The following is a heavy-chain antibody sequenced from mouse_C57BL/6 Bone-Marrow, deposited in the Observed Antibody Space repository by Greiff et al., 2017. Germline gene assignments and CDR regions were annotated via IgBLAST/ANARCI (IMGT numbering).Heavy chain of an antibody. V-gene: IGHV1-85*01. D-gene: IGHD1-1*01. J-gene: IGHJ1*03. CDR3: ARLEFDGSSGDWYFDV. CDR2: IYPRDGST. CDR1: GYTFTSYE. Sequence: QVQLQQSGPELVKPGASVKLSCKASGYTFTSYEINWVKQRPGQGLEWIGWIYPRDGSTKYNEKFKGKATLTVDTSSSTAYMELHSLTSEDSAVYFGARLEFDGSSGDWYFDVWGTGTTVTVSS.